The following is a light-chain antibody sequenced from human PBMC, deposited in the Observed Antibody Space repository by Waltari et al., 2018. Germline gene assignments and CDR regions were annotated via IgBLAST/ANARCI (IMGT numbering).Light chain of an antibody. CDR3: QHYYSPPWT. CDR1: QSVLYSSNNKNY. CDR2: WAS. Sequence: DIVMTQSPDSLAVSLGERATINCKSSQSVLYSSNNKNYLAWYQQKPGQPPKLLIYWASTRESGVPDRFSRSVSGTDFTLTISSLQAEDVAVYYCQHYYSPPWTFGQGTKVEIK. J-gene: IGKJ1*01. V-gene: IGKV4-1*01.